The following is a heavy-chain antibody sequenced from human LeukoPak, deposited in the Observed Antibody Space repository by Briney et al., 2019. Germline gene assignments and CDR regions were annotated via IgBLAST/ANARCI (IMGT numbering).Heavy chain of an antibody. J-gene: IGHJ4*02. V-gene: IGHV3-30*02. CDR1: EFTYSSYG. CDR3: AKDSDYYGSGSYWNY. D-gene: IGHD3-10*01. CDR2: IRYDGSNK. Sequence: GGSLRLSCAASEFTYSSYGMHWVRQAPGKGLEWVAFIRYDGSNKYYADSVKGRFTISRDNSKNTLYLQMNSLRAEDTAVYYCAKDSDYYGSGSYWNYWGQGTLVTVSS.